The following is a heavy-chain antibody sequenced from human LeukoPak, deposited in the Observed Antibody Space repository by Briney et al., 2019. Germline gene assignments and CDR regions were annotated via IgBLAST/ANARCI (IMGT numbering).Heavy chain of an antibody. V-gene: IGHV3-7*04. CDR2: IKQDGSEK. J-gene: IGHJ6*02. CDR3: ARDRFGELSYYGMDV. Sequence: GGSLRLSCAASGFTFSGYWMTWVRQAPGKGLEWVANIKQDGSEKYYVDSVKGRFTISRDNAKNSLYLQMNSLRAEDTAVYYCARDRFGELSYYGMDVWGQGTTVTVSS. CDR1: GFTFSGYW. D-gene: IGHD3-10*01.